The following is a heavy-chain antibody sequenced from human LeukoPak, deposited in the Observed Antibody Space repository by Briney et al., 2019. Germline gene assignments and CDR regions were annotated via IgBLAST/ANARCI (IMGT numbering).Heavy chain of an antibody. CDR2: IKEDGSEK. Sequence: GGSLRLSCAASGFTISDYWMSWVRQAPGKGLEWVANIKEDGSEKNYVDSAKGRFTISRDNAKNSLYLQMNNLRAEDTAVYYCASKGGSFTISGVLYNDAFAIWGQGTMVTVSA. D-gene: IGHD3-3*01. CDR3: ASKGGSFTISGVLYNDAFAI. J-gene: IGHJ3*02. CDR1: GFTISDYW. V-gene: IGHV3-7*01.